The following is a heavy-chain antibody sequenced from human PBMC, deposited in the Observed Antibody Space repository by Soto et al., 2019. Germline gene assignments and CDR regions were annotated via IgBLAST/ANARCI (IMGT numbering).Heavy chain of an antibody. Sequence: GGSLRLSCAASAFTFNNYAMSWVRQAPGKGLEWVSGIGGSGRTTYYADSVKGRFNISRDNSKNTLYLQMNSLRAEDTAVYYCARDRRRSNIAARDTIDYWGQGTLVTVSS. V-gene: IGHV3-23*01. CDR2: IGGSGRTT. CDR3: ARDRRRSNIAARDTIDY. CDR1: AFTFNNYA. D-gene: IGHD6-6*01. J-gene: IGHJ4*02.